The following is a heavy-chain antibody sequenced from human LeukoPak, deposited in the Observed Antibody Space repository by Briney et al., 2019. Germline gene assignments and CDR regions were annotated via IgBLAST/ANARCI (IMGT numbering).Heavy chain of an antibody. D-gene: IGHD3-10*01. CDR1: GFTFSSYA. CDR3: ARDSSMLRGPLVIYYFDF. Sequence: GGSLRLSCAASGFTFSSYAMSWVRQAPGKGLEWVSAISGSGGSTYYADSVKGRLTISRDNSKNTLYLQMNSLRAEDTAVYYCARDSSMLRGPLVIYYFDFWGQGTLVTVSS. CDR2: ISGSGGST. J-gene: IGHJ4*02. V-gene: IGHV3-23*01.